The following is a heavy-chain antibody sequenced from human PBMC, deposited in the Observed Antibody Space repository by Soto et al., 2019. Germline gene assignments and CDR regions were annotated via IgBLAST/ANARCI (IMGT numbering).Heavy chain of an antibody. D-gene: IGHD3-16*02. V-gene: IGHV4-59*01. Sequence: QVQLQESGPGLVKPSETLSLTCTVSGGSISEYYWSWIRQSPGKGLEWIGYIYSSGSTNYNPSLKSRVTISIDTPNHQVSLRLSSVTAADSAVYYCARVAPVIVKLFDSWGQGTLVTVSS. CDR1: GGSISEYY. J-gene: IGHJ4*02. CDR3: ARVAPVIVKLFDS. CDR2: IYSSGST.